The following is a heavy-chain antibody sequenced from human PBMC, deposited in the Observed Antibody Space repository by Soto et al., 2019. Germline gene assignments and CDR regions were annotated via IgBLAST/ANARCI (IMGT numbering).Heavy chain of an antibody. V-gene: IGHV4-39*02. D-gene: IGHD2-15*01. J-gene: IGHJ4*02. CDR3: AREGGGYCSGGSCQVDY. CDR2: IYYRGNT. CDR1: GGSISGSSYY. Sequence: SETLSLTCTVSGGSISGSSYYWGWIRQPPGKGLEWIGSIYYRGNTYYNPSLKSRVTISVDTSKNQFSLKLSSVTAADTAVYYCAREGGGYCSGGSCQVDYWGQGTLVTVSS.